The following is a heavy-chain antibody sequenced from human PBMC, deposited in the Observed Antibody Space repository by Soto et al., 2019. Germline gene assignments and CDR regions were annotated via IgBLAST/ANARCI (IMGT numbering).Heavy chain of an antibody. CDR3: VRDLYRSATMPCLDH. J-gene: IGHJ4*02. CDR2: TSDTGGDS. CDR1: GFTFINYA. V-gene: IGHV3-23*01. D-gene: IGHD1-1*01. Sequence: GGSLRLSCEASGFTFINYAMSWVRQSPGKGLEWVSSTSDTGGDSYYADSMDGRFTVSRDNSKNTLYLQINSLRAEDTAIYYCVRDLYRSATMPCLDHWGQGAMVTVYS.